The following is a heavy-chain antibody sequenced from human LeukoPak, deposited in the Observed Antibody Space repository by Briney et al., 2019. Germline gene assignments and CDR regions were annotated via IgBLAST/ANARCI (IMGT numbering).Heavy chain of an antibody. J-gene: IGHJ3*02. CDR3: AKVRGSGTFAALDI. CDR2: ISGSGGST. CDR1: GFTFRSSD. Sequence: GGSLRLSCAASGFTFRSSDMSWVRQAPGKGLEWVSGISGSGGSTYYADSVKGRFTISRDNSKNTLYLQMNSLRAEDTALYYCAKVRGSGTFAALDIWGQGTMVTVSS. V-gene: IGHV3-23*01. D-gene: IGHD2-2*01.